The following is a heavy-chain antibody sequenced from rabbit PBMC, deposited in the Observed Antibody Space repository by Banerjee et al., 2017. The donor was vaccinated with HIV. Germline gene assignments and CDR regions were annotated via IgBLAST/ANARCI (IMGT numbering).Heavy chain of an antibody. V-gene: IGHV1S40*01. Sequence: QSLEESGGDLVKPGASPTLTCTASGFSFSSGYDMCWVRQAPGKGLEWIACIYTGSSGSTYYASWARGRFTISKTSSTTVTLQMTSLTAADTATYFCARGIESYAGYGLGLWGPGTLVTVS. J-gene: IGHJ4*01. CDR1: GFSFSSGYD. D-gene: IGHD7-1*01. CDR2: IYTGSSGST. CDR3: ARGIESYAGYGLGL.